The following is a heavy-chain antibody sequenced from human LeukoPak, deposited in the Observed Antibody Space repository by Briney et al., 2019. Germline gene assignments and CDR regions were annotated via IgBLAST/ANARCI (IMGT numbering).Heavy chain of an antibody. Sequence: ASVKVSCKASGYTFTKYAMNWVRQAPGQGLEWMGWITTDTGNPTYAQGFTGRFVFSLDTSVTTAYLQITSLEAEDIAMYYCAGGEPNLDYWGQGTLVTVSS. CDR2: ITTDTGNP. J-gene: IGHJ4*02. D-gene: IGHD1-14*01. CDR1: GYTFTKYA. V-gene: IGHV7-4-1*02. CDR3: AGGEPNLDY.